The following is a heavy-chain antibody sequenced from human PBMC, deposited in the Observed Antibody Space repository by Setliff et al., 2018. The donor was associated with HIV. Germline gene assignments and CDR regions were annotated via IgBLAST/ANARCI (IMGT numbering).Heavy chain of an antibody. V-gene: IGHV4-4*07. CDR2: IYTSGSSN. D-gene: IGHD6-19*01. J-gene: IGHJ4*02. CDR3: ASDVLDLVIAVYGF. CDR1: GGSISSSY. Sequence: SETLSLTCTVSGGSISSSYWSWIRQPAGKGLEWIGRIYTSGSSNNYHPSLKSRVTMSVDTSKNHFSLKLRSVTAADTAVYYCASDVLDLVIAVYGFWGQGLPVTVSS.